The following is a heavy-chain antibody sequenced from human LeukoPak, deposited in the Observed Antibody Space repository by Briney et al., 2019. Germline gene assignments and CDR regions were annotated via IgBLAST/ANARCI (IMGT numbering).Heavy chain of an antibody. Sequence: ASVKVSCTASGYTFTSYAMHWVRQAPRQRLEWMGWINAGNGNTKYSQEFQGRVTITRDTSASTAYMELGSLRSEDMAVYYCARGGQQLVADVFWYFDYWGQGTLVTVSS. CDR2: INAGNGNT. CDR3: ARGGQQLVADVFWYFDY. D-gene: IGHD6-13*01. V-gene: IGHV1-3*03. CDR1: GYTFTSYA. J-gene: IGHJ4*02.